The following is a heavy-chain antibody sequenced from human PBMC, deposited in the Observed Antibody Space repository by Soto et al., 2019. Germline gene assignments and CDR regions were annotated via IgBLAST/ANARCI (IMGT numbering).Heavy chain of an antibody. D-gene: IGHD1-1*01. J-gene: IGHJ4*02. Sequence: EVQLVESGGGLVKPGGSLRLSCAASGFAFRAYTMNWVRHTPGKGLEWVSCISRSGSEIRYEDSVKGRFTISTDNAENSLYLQMNSLRADDTCLYYCARDLDLLDDWGQGTPVTVSS. CDR3: ARDLDLLDD. CDR1: GFAFRAYT. V-gene: IGHV3-21*01. CDR2: ISRSGSEI.